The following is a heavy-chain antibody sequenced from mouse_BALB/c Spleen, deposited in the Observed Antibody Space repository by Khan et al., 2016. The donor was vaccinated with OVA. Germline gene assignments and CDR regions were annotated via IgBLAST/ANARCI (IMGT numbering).Heavy chain of an antibody. D-gene: IGHD1-1*01. J-gene: IGHJ2*01. CDR2: INPSTGYI. CDR1: GYTFTSYW. CDR3: ARRITVVDY. V-gene: IGHV1-7*01. Sequence: QIQLVQSGAELAKPGASVKMSCKASGYTFTSYWMHWVKQRPGQGLEWIGYINPSTGYIEYNQKFKDKATLTADKSSSTAYMQLSSLTSEDSAVYYCARRITVVDYWGQGTTLTVSS.